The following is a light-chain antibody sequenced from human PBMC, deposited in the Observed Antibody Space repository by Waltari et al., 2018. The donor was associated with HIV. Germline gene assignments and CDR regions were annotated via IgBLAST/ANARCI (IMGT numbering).Light chain of an antibody. J-gene: IGLJ1*01. CDR1: NSNIRHNA. Sequence: QSVLTQPPSVSEAPRPRVTISCSGTNSNIRHNAVHWYQQLPGKAPKLLIYYDNLVSSGVSDRFSGSKSGASASLAISGLQSEDEADYYCAAWDDTLNGFVFGSGTRVTVL. V-gene: IGLV1-36*01. CDR3: AAWDDTLNGFV. CDR2: YDN.